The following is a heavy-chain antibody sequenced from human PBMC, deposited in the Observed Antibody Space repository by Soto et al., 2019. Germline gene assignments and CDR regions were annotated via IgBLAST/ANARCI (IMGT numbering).Heavy chain of an antibody. V-gene: IGHV3-21*01. CDR2: ISSSSSYI. J-gene: IGHJ6*02. CDR3: ARDRGVYSSGWFPNYYGMDV. D-gene: IGHD6-19*01. Sequence: EVQLVESGGGLVKPGGSLRLSCAASGFTFSSYSMNWVRQAPGKGLEWVSSISSSSSYIYYADSVKGRFTISRDNAKNSLYLQMNSLRAEDTAVYYCARDRGVYSSGWFPNYYGMDVWGQGTTVTVSS. CDR1: GFTFSSYS.